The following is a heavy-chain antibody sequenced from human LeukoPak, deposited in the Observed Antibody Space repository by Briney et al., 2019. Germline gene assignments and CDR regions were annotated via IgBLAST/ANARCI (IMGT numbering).Heavy chain of an antibody. CDR1: GFTFSSFG. CDR3: AKKGTGLDY. J-gene: IGHJ4*02. CDR2: IYSGGST. V-gene: IGHV3-NL1*01. D-gene: IGHD1-1*01. Sequence: GGSPRLSCAASGFTFSSFGMGWVRQAPGKGLEWVSVIYSGGSTYYADSVKGRFTISRDNSKNTPYLQMNSLRAEDTAVYYCAKKGTGLDYWGQGTLVTVSS.